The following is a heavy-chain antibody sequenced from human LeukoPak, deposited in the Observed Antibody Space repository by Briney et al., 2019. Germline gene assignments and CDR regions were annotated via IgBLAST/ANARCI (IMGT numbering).Heavy chain of an antibody. D-gene: IGHD3-22*01. CDR2: IYYSGST. V-gene: IGHV4-30-4*01. CDR1: GGSISSGDYY. Sequence: SETLSLTCTVSGGSISSGDYYWSWIRQPPGTGLEWIGYIYYSGSTYYNPSLKSRVTISVDTSKNQFSLKLSSVTAAGTAVYYCARRSYYDSSAIFDYWGQGTLVTVSS. CDR3: ARRSYYDSSAIFDY. J-gene: IGHJ4*02.